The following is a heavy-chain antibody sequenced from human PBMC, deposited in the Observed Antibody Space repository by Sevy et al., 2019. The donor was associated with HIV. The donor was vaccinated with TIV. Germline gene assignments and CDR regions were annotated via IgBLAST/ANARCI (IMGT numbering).Heavy chain of an antibody. J-gene: IGHJ4*02. CDR1: GFTFSSYA. V-gene: IGHV3-23*01. CDR2: ISGSGGST. CDR3: AKSPVAGTAMAPSQYYFDY. D-gene: IGHD5-18*01. Sequence: GGSLRLSCAASGFTFSSYAMSWVRQAPGKGLEWVSAISGSGGSTYYAGSVKGRFTISRDNSKNTLYLQMNSLRAEDTAVYYCAKSPVAGTAMAPSQYYFDYWGQGTLVTVSS.